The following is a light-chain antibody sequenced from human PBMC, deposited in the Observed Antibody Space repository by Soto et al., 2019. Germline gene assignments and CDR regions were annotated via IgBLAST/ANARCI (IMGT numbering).Light chain of an antibody. CDR2: GAS. CDR3: QQYASSPRT. CDR1: QSFTTSL. V-gene: IGKV3-20*01. J-gene: IGKJ1*01. Sequence: EIVLTQSPGTLSLSPGERATLFCRASQSFTTSLLAWYQQRPGQAPRVLIFGASRRATGIPDRFSGSGSGTDFTLTISRLEPEDSAVYYCQQYASSPRTFGQGTTVEIK.